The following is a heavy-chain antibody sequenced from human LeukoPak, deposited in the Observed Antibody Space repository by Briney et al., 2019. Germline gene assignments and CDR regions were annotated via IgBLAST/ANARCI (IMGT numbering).Heavy chain of an antibody. CDR3: ARDAVRQLDY. D-gene: IGHD6-13*01. CDR2: IYTSGST. CDR1: GYSISSGYY. J-gene: IGHJ4*02. V-gene: IGHV4-38-2*02. Sequence: SETLSLTCAVSGYSISSGYYWGWIRQPPGKGLEWIGRIYTSGSTNYNPSLKSRVTISVDTSKNQFSLKLSSVTAADTAVYYCARDAVRQLDYWGQGTLVTVSS.